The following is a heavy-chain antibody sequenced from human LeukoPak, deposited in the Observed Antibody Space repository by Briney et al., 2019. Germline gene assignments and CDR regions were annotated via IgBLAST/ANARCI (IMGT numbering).Heavy chain of an antibody. CDR1: GFTFSSYE. V-gene: IGHV3-23*01. CDR2: VSGGGGVT. CDR3: AKDDLMDSVSTVRNWFDT. J-gene: IGHJ5*02. D-gene: IGHD5/OR15-5a*01. Sequence: GGSLRLSCAASGFTFSSYEMNWVRQAPGKGLEWVSTVSGGGGVTYYAGSVKGRFTISRDNSKNTLYLQMNSLRAEDTALYYCAKDDLMDSVSTVRNWFDTWGQGTLVTVSS.